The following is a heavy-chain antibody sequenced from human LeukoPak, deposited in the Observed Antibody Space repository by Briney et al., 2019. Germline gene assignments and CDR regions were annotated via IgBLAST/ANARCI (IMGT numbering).Heavy chain of an antibody. J-gene: IGHJ2*01. CDR2: IGGDGGTT. Sequence: GGSLRLSCAASGFTLSTYDMSWVRPAPTKGREWVSAIGGDGGTTYADSVKCRFTISRDNSKNTLYLQMNSMRAEDTAIYYCAKTIPYWYFDLWGHGTLVTVSS. CDR1: GFTLSTYD. V-gene: IGHV3-23*01. CDR3: AKTIPYWYFDL. D-gene: IGHD5-24*01.